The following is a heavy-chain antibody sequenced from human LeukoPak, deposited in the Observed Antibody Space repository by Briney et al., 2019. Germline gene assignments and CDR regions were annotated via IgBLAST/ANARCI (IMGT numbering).Heavy chain of an antibody. CDR1: GFTFSSYG. D-gene: IGHD2-15*01. Sequence: PGGSLRLSCTASGFTFSSYGMHWVRQAPGKGLEWGAFIRSDGSNKYYADSVKGRFTISRDNSEDTMYLQMTSLRPDDTAVYFCAKSSVVVAATVHFDYWGQGTLVTVSS. J-gene: IGHJ4*02. CDR3: AKSSVVVAATVHFDY. CDR2: IRSDGSNK. V-gene: IGHV3-30*02.